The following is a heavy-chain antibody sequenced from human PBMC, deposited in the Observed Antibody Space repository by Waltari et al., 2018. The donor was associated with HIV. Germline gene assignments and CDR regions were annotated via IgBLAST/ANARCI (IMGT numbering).Heavy chain of an antibody. V-gene: IGHV1-2*02. CDR2: VNPNSGGT. CDR3: AVPWGMTEPTDY. Sequence: QAQLVQSGAEVKKPGASVKVSCKASGYTFPSPGDYVHWGRQAPGQGLEWMGWVNPNSGGTVYAQNFQGRVTMTRDTSISTAYMELSRLRSDDTAIYYCAVPWGMTEPTDYWGQGTLVTVSS. CDR1: GYTFPSPGDY. D-gene: IGHD3-16*01. J-gene: IGHJ4*02.